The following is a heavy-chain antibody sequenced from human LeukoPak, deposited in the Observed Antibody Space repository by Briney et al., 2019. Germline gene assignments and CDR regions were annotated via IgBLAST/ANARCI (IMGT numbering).Heavy chain of an antibody. D-gene: IGHD6-13*01. V-gene: IGHV3-7*03. CDR1: GVTFSSYW. CDR3: AKGPGAAVGKRYIQH. CDR2: IKQDGSEK. J-gene: IGHJ1*01. Sequence: PGGSLRLSCAASGVTFSSYWMSWVRQAPGKGLEWVANIKQDGSEKYYVDSVKGRFTISRDNSKNSLSLQMNSLRAEDTALYYCAKGPGAAVGKRYIQHWGQGTLVTVSS.